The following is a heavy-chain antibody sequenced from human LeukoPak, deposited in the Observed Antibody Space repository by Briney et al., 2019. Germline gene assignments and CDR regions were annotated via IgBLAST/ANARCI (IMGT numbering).Heavy chain of an antibody. J-gene: IGHJ4*02. D-gene: IGHD3-10*01. CDR1: GGSFSGYY. CDR2: INHSGST. CDR3: ARHIPPSRSGSSRAFDY. Sequence: NASETLSLTCAVYGGSFSGYYWSWIRQPPGKGLEWIGEINHSGSTNYNPSLKSRVTISVDTSKNQFSLKLSSVTAADTAVYYCARHIPPSRSGSSRAFDYWGQGTLVTVSS. V-gene: IGHV4-34*01.